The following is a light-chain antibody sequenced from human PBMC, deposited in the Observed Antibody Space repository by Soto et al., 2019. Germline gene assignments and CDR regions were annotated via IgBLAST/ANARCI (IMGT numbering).Light chain of an antibody. CDR1: SSNIGGYNV. CDR2: EGI. Sequence: QSVLTQPASVSGSPGQSITISCSGTSSNIGGYNVVSWYQQHPGKAPEVIVYEGIKRPSGVSDRFSGSASGSTASLTISGLQAEDEAEYYCCSYVGATTYVFGSGTKVTVL. CDR3: CSYVGATTYV. V-gene: IGLV2-23*01. J-gene: IGLJ1*01.